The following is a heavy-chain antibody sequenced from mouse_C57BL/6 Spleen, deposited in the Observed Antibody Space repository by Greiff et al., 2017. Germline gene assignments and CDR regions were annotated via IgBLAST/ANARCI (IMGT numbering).Heavy chain of an antibody. V-gene: IGHV14-3*01. CDR1: GFNIKNTY. CDR2: IDPANGNT. D-gene: IGHD1-1*01. CDR3: ASYYCGSSPWFAY. Sequence: EVQLQQSVAELVRPGASVKLSCTASGFNIKNTYMHWVKQRPEQGLEWIGRIDPANGNTKYAPKFQGKATITADTSSNTAYLQLSSLTSEDTAIYYCASYYCGSSPWFAYWGQGTLVTVSA. J-gene: IGHJ3*01.